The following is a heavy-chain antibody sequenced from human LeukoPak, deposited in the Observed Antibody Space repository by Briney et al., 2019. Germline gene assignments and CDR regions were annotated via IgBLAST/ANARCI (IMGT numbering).Heavy chain of an antibody. J-gene: IGHJ4*02. CDR2: ISGSGGDT. D-gene: IGHD3-22*01. CDR3: AKDQNYESSGYYGGFDY. V-gene: IGHV3-23*01. CDR1: GFSFSSHV. Sequence: EGSLRLSCAASGFSFSSHVMHWVRQAPGKGLESVSGISGSGGDTYYADSVKGRFTISRDNSKNTLNLQMNSLRAEDTALYYCAKDQNYESSGYYGGFDYWGQGTLVTVSP.